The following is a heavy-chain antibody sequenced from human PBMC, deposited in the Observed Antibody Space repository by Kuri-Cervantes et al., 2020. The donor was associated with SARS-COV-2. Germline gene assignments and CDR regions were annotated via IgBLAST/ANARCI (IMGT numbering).Heavy chain of an antibody. V-gene: IGHV4-39*01. J-gene: IGHJ5*02. CDR1: GGSISSSSYY. CDR3: ARQVMSSITIFGVVITRNWFDP. D-gene: IGHD3-3*01. CDR2: IYYSGST. Sequence: ESLKISCTVSGGSISSSSYYWGWIRQPPGKGLEWIGSIYYSGSTYYNPSLKSRVTISVDTSKNQFSLKLSSVTAADTAVYYCARQVMSSITIFGVVITRNWFDPWGQGTLVTVSS.